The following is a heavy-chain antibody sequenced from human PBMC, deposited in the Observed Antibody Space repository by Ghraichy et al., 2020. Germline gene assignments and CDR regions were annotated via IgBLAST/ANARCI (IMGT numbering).Heavy chain of an antibody. CDR3: ARGSYPFNC. D-gene: IGHD1-26*01. V-gene: IGHV3-7*03. CDR2: IKEDRSEN. J-gene: IGHJ4*02. CDR1: GITSGCYW. Sequence: GESLNISCAASGITSGCYWMGWVRQAPGKGLEWVANIKEDRSENHYVDSVKGRFTISRDNAVNSLYLQMNSLRVEETAVYYCARGSYPFNCWGQGALVTGS.